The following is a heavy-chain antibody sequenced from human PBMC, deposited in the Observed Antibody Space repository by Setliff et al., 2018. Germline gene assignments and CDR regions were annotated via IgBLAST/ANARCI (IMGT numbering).Heavy chain of an antibody. CDR3: ARAFTYYNFWSGYGYGMDV. D-gene: IGHD3-3*01. J-gene: IGHJ6*02. Sequence: SETLSLTCTVSGGSISSSSYYWGWIRQPPGKGLEWIGSIYYSGSTYYNPSLKSRVTISLDMSKNQFSLTLSSVTAADTAVYYCARAFTYYNFWSGYGYGMDVWGQGTTVTVSS. CDR1: GGSISSSSYY. CDR2: IYYSGST. V-gene: IGHV4-39*07.